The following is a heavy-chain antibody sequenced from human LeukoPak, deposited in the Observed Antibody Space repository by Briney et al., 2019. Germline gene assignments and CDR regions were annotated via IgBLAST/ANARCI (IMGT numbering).Heavy chain of an antibody. D-gene: IGHD5-24*01. J-gene: IGHJ4*02. Sequence: PSETLSLTCTVSGGSISSYYWSWIRQPPGKGLEWIGYIYYSGSTNYNPSLKSRVTISVDTSKNQFSLKLSSVAAEDTAVYYCARSRRDGYNDYWGQGTLVTVSS. CDR3: ARSRRDGYNDY. V-gene: IGHV4-59*08. CDR1: GGSISSYY. CDR2: IYYSGST.